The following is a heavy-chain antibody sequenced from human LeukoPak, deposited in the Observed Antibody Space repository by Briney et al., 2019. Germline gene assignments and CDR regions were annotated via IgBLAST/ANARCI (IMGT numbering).Heavy chain of an antibody. D-gene: IGHD1-26*01. V-gene: IGHV4-59*01. CDR2: IYYSGST. CDR1: GGSISSYY. CDR3: ARGDSGSYKYYFDY. Sequence: SETLSLTCTVSGGSISSYYWSWIRQPPGKGLEWIGYIYYSGSTNYNLSLKSRVTISVDTSKNQFSLKLSSVTAADTAVYYCARGDSGSYKYYFDYRGQGTLVTVSS. J-gene: IGHJ4*02.